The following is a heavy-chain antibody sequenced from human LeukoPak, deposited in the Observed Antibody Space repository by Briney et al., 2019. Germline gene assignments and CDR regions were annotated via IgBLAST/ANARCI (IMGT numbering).Heavy chain of an antibody. CDR3: ARETYYYDSSGYSDY. Sequence: GGSLRLSCAASGFTFNSYAMSWVRQPPGKGLEWVSAISGSGRSTYYADSVKGRFTISRDNSKNTLYLQMTSLRAEDTAVYYCARETYYYDSSGYSDYWGQGTLVTVSS. J-gene: IGHJ4*02. CDR2: ISGSGRST. D-gene: IGHD3-22*01. V-gene: IGHV3-23*01. CDR1: GFTFNSYA.